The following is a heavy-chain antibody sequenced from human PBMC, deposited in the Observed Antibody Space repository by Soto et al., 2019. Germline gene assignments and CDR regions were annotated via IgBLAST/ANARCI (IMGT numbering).Heavy chain of an antibody. J-gene: IGHJ6*02. CDR1: GRSFTGYY. D-gene: IGHD3-3*01. CDR2: INHSGST. Sequence: SETLSLTCAVHGRSFTGYYWSWTRQPPGKGLEWIGEINHSGSTNYNPSLKSRVTISVDTSKNQFSLKLSSVTAADTAVYYCARGVRVVILYYYYGMDVWGQGTTVT. V-gene: IGHV4-34*01. CDR3: ARGVRVVILYYYYGMDV.